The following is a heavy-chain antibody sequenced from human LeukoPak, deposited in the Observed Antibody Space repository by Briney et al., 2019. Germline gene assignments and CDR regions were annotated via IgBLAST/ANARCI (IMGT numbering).Heavy chain of an antibody. Sequence: PSETLSLTCTVSGGATTNYYWNWIRQPPGKGLEWIGHIYYSGSTYYNPSLKSRVTISVDTSKNQFSLKLSSVTAADTAVYYCASGYCSTTSCPHYWGQGTLVTVSS. V-gene: IGHV4-59*01. J-gene: IGHJ4*02. CDR2: IYYSGST. D-gene: IGHD2-2*01. CDR1: GGATTNYY. CDR3: ASGYCSTTSCPHY.